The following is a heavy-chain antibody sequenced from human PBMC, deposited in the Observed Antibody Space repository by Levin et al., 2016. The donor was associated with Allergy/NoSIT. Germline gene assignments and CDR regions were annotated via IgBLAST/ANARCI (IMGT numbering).Heavy chain of an antibody. J-gene: IGHJ3*02. CDR3: ARGNGLTGEDAFDI. D-gene: IGHD7-27*01. Sequence: GESLKISCAASGFTFSSYWMSWVRQAPGKGLEWVANIKQDGSEKYYVDSVKGRFTISRDNAKNSLYLQMNSLRAEDTAVYYCARGNGLTGEDAFDIWGQGTMVTVSS. CDR1: GFTFSSYW. V-gene: IGHV3-7*01. CDR2: IKQDGSEK.